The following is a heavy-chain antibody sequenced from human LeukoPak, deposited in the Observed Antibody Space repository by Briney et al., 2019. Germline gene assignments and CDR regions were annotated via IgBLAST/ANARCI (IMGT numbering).Heavy chain of an antibody. CDR1: GSTFTNYY. D-gene: IGHD1-26*01. J-gene: IGHJ5*02. Sequence: ASGKVSCTASGSTFTNYYIHWVGQAPGQGLGCMGVINLSGGSTSYAQKFQGRVTMTRDMSTTTVYMELSSLRSEDTAVYYCARGGVGATTYVWFDPWGQGTLVTVSS. V-gene: IGHV1-46*01. CDR2: INLSGGST. CDR3: ARGGVGATTYVWFDP.